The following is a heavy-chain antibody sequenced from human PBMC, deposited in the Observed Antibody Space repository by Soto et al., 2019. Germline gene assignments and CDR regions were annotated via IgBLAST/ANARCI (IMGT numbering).Heavy chain of an antibody. Sequence: PGGSLRLSCAASGFTFSSYGMHWVRQAPGKGLEWVAVIWYDGSNKYYADSVKGRFTISRDNSENTLYLQMNSLRAEDTAVYYCARCSSYDSSGYYSPFDVDYWGQGTLVTVSS. CDR3: ARCSSYDSSGYYSPFDVDY. J-gene: IGHJ4*02. CDR2: IWYDGSNK. V-gene: IGHV3-33*01. D-gene: IGHD3-22*01. CDR1: GFTFSSYG.